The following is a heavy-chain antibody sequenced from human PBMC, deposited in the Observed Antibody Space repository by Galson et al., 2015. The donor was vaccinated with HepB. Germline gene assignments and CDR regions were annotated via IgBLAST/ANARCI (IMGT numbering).Heavy chain of an antibody. D-gene: IGHD6-19*01. J-gene: IGHJ4*02. CDR3: AIYSSGWFNY. CDR1: GGSISSYY. CDR2: IYYSGST. V-gene: IGHV4-59*08. Sequence: ETLSLTCTVSGGSISSYYWSWIRQPPGKGLEWIGYIYYSGSTNYNPSLKSRVTISVDTSKNQFSLKLSSVTAADTAVYYCAIYSSGWFNYWGQGTLVTVSS.